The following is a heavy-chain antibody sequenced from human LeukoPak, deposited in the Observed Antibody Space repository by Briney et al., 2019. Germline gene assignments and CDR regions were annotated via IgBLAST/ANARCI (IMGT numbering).Heavy chain of an antibody. CDR3: AKDRVAVAAPYYYMDV. CDR1: GFTFSSSG. J-gene: IGHJ6*03. V-gene: IGHV3-30*18. Sequence: AGGSLRLSCAASGFTFSSSGMHWVRQAPGKGLEWVAVISYDGSNKYYADSVKGRFTISRDNSKNTLYLQMNSLRAEDTAVYYCAKDRVAVAAPYYYMDVWGKGTTVTVSS. CDR2: ISYDGSNK. D-gene: IGHD6-19*01.